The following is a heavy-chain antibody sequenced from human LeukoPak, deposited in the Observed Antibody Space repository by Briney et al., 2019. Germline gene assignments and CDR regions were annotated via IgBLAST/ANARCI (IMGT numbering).Heavy chain of an antibody. CDR1: GFTVRTNY. CDR3: ARVANFYDSSGYFDF. J-gene: IGHJ4*02. V-gene: IGHV3-53*01. Sequence: GGSLILSCAASGFTVRTNYISWVRQAPGKGLEWVSVIYSGGNTYYADSVKGRFIISRDSSKNTVYFQLNKLRAEDTAFYYCARVANFYDSSGYFDFWGQGTLVTVSS. D-gene: IGHD3-22*01. CDR2: IYSGGNT.